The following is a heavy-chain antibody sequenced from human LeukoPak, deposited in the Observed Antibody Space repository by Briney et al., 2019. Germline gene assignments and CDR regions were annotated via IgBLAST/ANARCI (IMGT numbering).Heavy chain of an antibody. J-gene: IGHJ4*02. CDR2: LSSGSRYI. CDR3: ARVVVVTAIRGGWSDY. D-gene: IGHD2-21*02. Sequence: GGSLRLSCAASGFTFSRYWMTWVRQAPGKGLEWVSTLSSGSRYIYYADSVKGRFTISRDNAKNSLYLQMNNLRPDDTALYYCARVVVVTAIRGGWSDYWGQGTLVTVSS. CDR1: GFTFSRYW. V-gene: IGHV3-21*01.